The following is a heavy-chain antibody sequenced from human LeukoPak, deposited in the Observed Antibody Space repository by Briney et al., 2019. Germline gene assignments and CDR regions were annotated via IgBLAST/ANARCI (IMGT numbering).Heavy chain of an antibody. J-gene: IGHJ4*02. CDR3: ARLGIAAAGTDY. D-gene: IGHD6-13*01. V-gene: IGHV3-21*01. CDR1: GFTFSGYS. Sequence: GGSLRLSCAASGFTFSGYSMNWVRQAPGKGLEWVSSISSSSSYIYYADSVKGRFTISRDNAKNSLYLQMNSLRAEDTAVYYCARLGIAAAGTDYWGQGTLVTVSS. CDR2: ISSSSSYI.